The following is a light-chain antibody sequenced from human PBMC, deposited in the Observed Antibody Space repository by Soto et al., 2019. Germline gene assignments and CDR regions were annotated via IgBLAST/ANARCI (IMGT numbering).Light chain of an antibody. J-gene: IGLJ3*02. V-gene: IGLV8-61*01. CDR2: STN. CDR3: VLYMGTGISV. Sequence: QTVVTQEPSFSVSPGRTVTLTCGLSSGSVSTSYYPSWYQLTPGQAPRTLIYSTNTRSSGVPNRFSGSILENKAALTITGAQADDESDYYCVLYMGTGISVFGGGPQLTVL. CDR1: SGSVSTSYY.